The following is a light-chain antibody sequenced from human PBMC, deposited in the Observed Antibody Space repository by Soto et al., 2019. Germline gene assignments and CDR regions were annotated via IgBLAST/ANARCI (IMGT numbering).Light chain of an antibody. CDR3: SSYSGSNNFV. CDR1: SSDVGGYNY. CDR2: DVS. V-gene: IGLV2-8*01. Sequence: QSALTQPPSAPGSPGQSVTISCTGTSSDVGGYNYVSWYQQHPGKAPKLIIYDVSKWPSGVPDRFSGSKSGNTASLTVSGLQTEDEADYYCSSYSGSNNFVFGTGTKVTVL. J-gene: IGLJ1*01.